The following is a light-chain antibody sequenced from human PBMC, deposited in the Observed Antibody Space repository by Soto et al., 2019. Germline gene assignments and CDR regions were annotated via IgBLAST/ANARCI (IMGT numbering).Light chain of an antibody. CDR2: EVN. CDR1: SSDVGGYNY. CDR3: CSGAGSNNYV. J-gene: IGLJ1*01. Sequence: QSGLTQPPSASGSPGQSVTISCTGTSSDVGGYNYVSWYQQHPGKAPKLVIFEVNKRPSGVPDRFSGSKSGNTASLTVSGLQADDEADYYCCSGAGSNNYVFGTGTKLTVL. V-gene: IGLV2-8*01.